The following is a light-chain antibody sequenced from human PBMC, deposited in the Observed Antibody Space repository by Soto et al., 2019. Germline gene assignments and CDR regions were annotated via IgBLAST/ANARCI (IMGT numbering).Light chain of an antibody. Sequence: QKPGKVPRFLICSASILRSGVPSRFSGSGSGTDFTLTISSLQPEDVATYYGLQHNTFPWTFGQGAKVDIK. V-gene: IGKV1-27*01. J-gene: IGKJ1*01. CDR2: SAS. CDR3: LQHNTFPWT.